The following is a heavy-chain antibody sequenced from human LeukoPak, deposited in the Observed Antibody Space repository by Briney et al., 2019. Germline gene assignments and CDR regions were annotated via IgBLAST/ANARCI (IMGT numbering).Heavy chain of an antibody. Sequence: SETLSLTCTVSGGSISSYYWSWIRQPPGKGLEWIGYIYYSGNTNYNPSLKSRVTISVDTSNNQFPLKLSSVTAADTAVYGSGWEDIDYWGQGTLVTVSS. D-gene: IGHD1-26*01. J-gene: IGHJ4*02. CDR3: GWEDIDY. V-gene: IGHV4-59*08. CDR1: GGSISSYY. CDR2: IYYSGNT.